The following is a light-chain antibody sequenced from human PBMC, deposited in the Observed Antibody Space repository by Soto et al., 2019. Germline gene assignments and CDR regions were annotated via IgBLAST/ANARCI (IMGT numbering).Light chain of an antibody. V-gene: IGKV3-15*01. CDR1: QSVSSD. J-gene: IGKJ1*01. CDR3: QQYNSWPRT. Sequence: ERVMTLSTATLSVSTGERATLSCRASQSVSSDLAWYQQKPGQAPRLLMFGASIRATNISARFTGSRSGTDFTLTISSLQSEDFAVYFCQQYNSWPRTFGQGTKVDI. CDR2: GAS.